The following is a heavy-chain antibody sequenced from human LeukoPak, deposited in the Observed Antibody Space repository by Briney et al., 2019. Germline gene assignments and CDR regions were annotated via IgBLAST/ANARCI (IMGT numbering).Heavy chain of an antibody. J-gene: IGHJ5*02. CDR3: ARDNPSSLVRGVIPS. V-gene: IGHV3-48*02. CDR2: ISLSSSTI. Sequence: GGSLRLSCVASGFTFSDYAMNWVRQAPGKGLEWVSYISLSSSTIYYAASVKGRFTVSRDNAKNSLYLQMNSLRDEDTAVYYCARDNPSSLVRGVIPSWGRGILVTVSS. CDR1: GFTFSDYA. D-gene: IGHD3-10*01.